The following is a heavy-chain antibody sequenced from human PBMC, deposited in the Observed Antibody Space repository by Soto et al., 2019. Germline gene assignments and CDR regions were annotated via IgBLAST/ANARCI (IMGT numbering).Heavy chain of an antibody. CDR1: GFTFSSYS. V-gene: IGHV3-21*01. CDR2: ISSSSYI. CDR3: ARDPHSSSLFSYYYGMDV. Sequence: PGGSLRLSCAASGFTFSSYSMNWVRQAPGKGLEWVSSISSSSYIYYADSAKGRFTISRDNAKNSLYLQMNSLRAEDTAVYYCARDPHSSSLFSYYYGMDVWGQGTTVTVSS. J-gene: IGHJ6*02. D-gene: IGHD6-6*01.